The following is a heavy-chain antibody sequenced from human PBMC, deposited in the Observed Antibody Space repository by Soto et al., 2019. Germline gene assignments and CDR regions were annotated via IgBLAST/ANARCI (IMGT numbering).Heavy chain of an antibody. CDR1: GFTLSGSA. CDR3: PRSGGSYSFGY. Sequence: EVQLVESGGGLVQPGESLKLSCAASGFTLSGSAVHWVRQASGKGLEWVGRIRSKTHNYATDYIASVKGRFTMSRDDSNNTAYLQMNGLKTAVTAVYYCPRSGGSYSFGYWGQGTLVTVSS. J-gene: IGHJ4*02. D-gene: IGHD1-26*01. CDR2: IRSKTHNYAT. V-gene: IGHV3-73*02.